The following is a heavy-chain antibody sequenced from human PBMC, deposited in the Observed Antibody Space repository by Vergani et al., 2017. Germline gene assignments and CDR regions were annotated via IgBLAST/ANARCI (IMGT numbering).Heavy chain of an antibody. J-gene: IGHJ4*02. V-gene: IGHV4-38-2*02. D-gene: IGHD1-26*01. CDR1: GYSISSGYY. CDR3: ARDSRFGGSYFHLAI. CDR2: IYHSGIT. Sequence: QVQLQESGPGLVKPSETLSLTCAVSGYSISSGYYWGWIRQPPGKGLEWIGSIYHSGITYYNPSLKSRVTISVDTSKNQFSLKLSSVTAADTAVYYCARDSRFGGSYFHLAIWGQGALVTVSS.